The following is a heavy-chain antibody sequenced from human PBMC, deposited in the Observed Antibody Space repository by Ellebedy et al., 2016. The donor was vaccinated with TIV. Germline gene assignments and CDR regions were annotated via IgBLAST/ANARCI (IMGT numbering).Heavy chain of an antibody. CDR1: GFTFSSYG. CDR3: ARKGRYFDWFEDYHYGMDV. D-gene: IGHD3-9*01. J-gene: IGHJ6*02. Sequence: GESLKISCAASGFTFSSYGLHWVRQAPGTGLQWVPVIPYDGRNKNYADSVKGRFTISRDKSKNTLYLQMNSLRADDTAVYHCARKGRYFDWFEDYHYGMDVWGQGTTVTVSS. V-gene: IGHV3-30*03. CDR2: IPYDGRNK.